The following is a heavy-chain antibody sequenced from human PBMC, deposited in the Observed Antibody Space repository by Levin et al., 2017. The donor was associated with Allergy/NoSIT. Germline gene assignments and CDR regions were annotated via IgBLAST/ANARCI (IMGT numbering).Heavy chain of an antibody. CDR3: ARVLDILTGYFAFDI. J-gene: IGHJ3*02. CDR1: GGSFSGYY. CDR2: INHSGST. Sequence: SETLSFTCAVYGGSFSGYYWSWIRQPPGKGLEWIGEINHSGSTNYNPSLKSRVTISVDTSKNQFSLKLSSVTAADTAVYYCARVLDILTGYFAFDIWGQGTMVTVSS. D-gene: IGHD3-9*01. V-gene: IGHV4-34*01.